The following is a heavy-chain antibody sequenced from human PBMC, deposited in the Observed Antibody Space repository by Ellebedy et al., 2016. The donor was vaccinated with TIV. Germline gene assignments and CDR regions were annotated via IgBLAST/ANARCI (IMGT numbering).Heavy chain of an antibody. Sequence: GESLKISCAASGFTFSSYSMNWVRQAPGKGLEWVSYISSSSSTIYYADSVKGRFTISRDNAKNSLYLQMNSLRAEDTAVYYCAREGLGGGWNYYYGMDVWGQGTTVTVSS. CDR2: ISSSSSTI. CDR3: AREGLGGGWNYYYGMDV. CDR1: GFTFSSYS. D-gene: IGHD6-19*01. V-gene: IGHV3-48*01. J-gene: IGHJ6*02.